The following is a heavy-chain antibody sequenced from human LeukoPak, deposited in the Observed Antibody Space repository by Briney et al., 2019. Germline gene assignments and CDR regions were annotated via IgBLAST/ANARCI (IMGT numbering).Heavy chain of an antibody. CDR1: GFTFSSYE. J-gene: IGHJ4*02. V-gene: IGHV3-48*03. CDR2: ISSSGSTI. Sequence: GGSLRLSCAASGFTFSSYEMNWVRQAPGKGLEWVSYISSSGSTIYYADSVKGRFTISRDNAKYSLYLQMNSLRAEDTAVYYCAREKPYYYDSSGPFDYWGQGTLVTVSS. D-gene: IGHD3-22*01. CDR3: AREKPYYYDSSGPFDY.